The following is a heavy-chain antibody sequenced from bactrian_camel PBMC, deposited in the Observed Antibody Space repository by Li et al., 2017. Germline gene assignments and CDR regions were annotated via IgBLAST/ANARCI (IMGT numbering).Heavy chain of an antibody. Sequence: HVQLVESGGGLVQPGGSLRLSCAAHGFTSNRCGMEWYRQAPGKQREWASAINSRGGTTYYADSVKGRFTISRDNAKDTLYLQMNTVNPGDSAMYYCAADTKGPGCTEYEALYDIWGQGTQVTVS. CDR3: AADTKGPGCTEYEALYDI. D-gene: IGHD6*01. CDR1: GFTSNRCG. V-gene: IGHV3S1*01. CDR2: INSRGGTT. J-gene: IGHJ4*01.